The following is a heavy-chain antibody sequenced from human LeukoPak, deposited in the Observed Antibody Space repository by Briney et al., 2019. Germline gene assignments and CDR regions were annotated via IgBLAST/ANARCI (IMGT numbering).Heavy chain of an antibody. CDR1: GFTFSGYS. CDR2: INISSTTI. D-gene: IGHD1-26*01. Sequence: AGSLRLSCLASGFTFSGYSMNWVRQAPGKGLEWVSYINISSTTINNADSVKGRFTISRDNAKSSLYLQMNRLRDEDTAVYYCARVMYGGISYSVDYWGQGTLVTVSS. J-gene: IGHJ4*02. CDR3: ARVMYGGISYSVDY. V-gene: IGHV3-48*02.